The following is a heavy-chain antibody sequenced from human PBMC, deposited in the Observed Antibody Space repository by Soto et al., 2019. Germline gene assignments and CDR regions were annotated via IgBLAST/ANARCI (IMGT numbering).Heavy chain of an antibody. CDR2: IYYSGNT. J-gene: IGHJ4*02. D-gene: IGHD6-13*01. CDR1: GGSLGSSGYY. Sequence: PSETLSLTCTVSGGSLGSSGYYWGWIRQSPGKGLEWIGNIYYSGNTFYNPSLKSRVTISVDTSKNQIYLHLSAVTAADTAIFYCASIAAPGTTHFDIWGQGTLVTVSS. V-gene: IGHV4-39*01. CDR3: ASIAAPGTTHFDI.